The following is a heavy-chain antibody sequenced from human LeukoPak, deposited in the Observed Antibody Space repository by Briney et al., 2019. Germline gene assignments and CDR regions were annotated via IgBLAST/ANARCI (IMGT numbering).Heavy chain of an antibody. CDR1: GFTFSNYD. Sequence: GGSLRLSCAPSGFTFSNYDMSWVRHAPGKGLKWVSTISGTGGTTYYAHSVKGRFTISRDNSKNTLFLQFNSLRADGTAVYYCAKGRGTTVTAAANYWGQGTLVTVSS. V-gene: IGHV3-23*01. CDR3: AKGRGTTVTAAANY. D-gene: IGHD4-17*01. CDR2: ISGTGGTT. J-gene: IGHJ4*02.